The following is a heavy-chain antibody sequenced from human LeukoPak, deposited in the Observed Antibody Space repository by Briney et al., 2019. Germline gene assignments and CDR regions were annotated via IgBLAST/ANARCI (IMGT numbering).Heavy chain of an antibody. Sequence: GGSLRLSCAASGFTFSSYAMSWVRQAPGKGLEWVSAISGSGGSTYYADSVKGRFTISRENAKKRVDLQMNSLRAEDTAVYYCAKEEGYGDYGGYYGMDVWGQGTTVTVSS. D-gene: IGHD4-17*01. CDR1: GFTFSSYA. J-gene: IGHJ6*02. CDR3: AKEEGYGDYGGYYGMDV. V-gene: IGHV3-23*01. CDR2: ISGSGGST.